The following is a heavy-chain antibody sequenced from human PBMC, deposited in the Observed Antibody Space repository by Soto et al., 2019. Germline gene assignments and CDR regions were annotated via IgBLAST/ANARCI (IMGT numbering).Heavy chain of an antibody. D-gene: IGHD6-6*01. J-gene: IGHJ4*02. CDR2: INHSGST. Sequence: QVQLQQWRARLLKPSDTLSLTCAVYGGSFSGYYWSWIRQPPGKGLEWIGEINHSGSTNYNPSLKSRVNISVDTSKNQFFLKLSSVTAADTAVYYCARGVAARPQPDWGQGTLVTVSS. CDR3: ARGVAARPQPD. CDR1: GGSFSGYY. V-gene: IGHV4-34*01.